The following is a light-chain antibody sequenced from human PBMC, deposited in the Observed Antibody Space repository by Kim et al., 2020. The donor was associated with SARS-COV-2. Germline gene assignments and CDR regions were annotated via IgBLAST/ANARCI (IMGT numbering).Light chain of an antibody. Sequence: QSVTISGTGTSSDVGSYNRVSWYQQPPGTAPKRMIYEVSNRPSGVPDRFSGSKSGNTASLTISGLQAEDEADYYCSSYTSSSTLVFGGGTQLTVL. CDR1: SSDVGSYNR. V-gene: IGLV2-18*02. J-gene: IGLJ3*02. CDR2: EVS. CDR3: SSYTSSSTLV.